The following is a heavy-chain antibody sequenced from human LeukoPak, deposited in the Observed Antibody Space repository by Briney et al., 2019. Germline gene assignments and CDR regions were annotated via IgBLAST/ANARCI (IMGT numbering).Heavy chain of an antibody. Sequence: GGSLRLSCAASGFTFSSYRMSWVRQAPGKGLEWVANIKQDGSEKYYVDSVKGRFTISRDNAKNSLYLQMNSLRAEDTAVYYCARDDGGTFDYWGQGTLVTVSS. CDR3: ARDDGGTFDY. J-gene: IGHJ4*02. V-gene: IGHV3-7*01. CDR2: IKQDGSEK. D-gene: IGHD3-16*01. CDR1: GFTFSSYR.